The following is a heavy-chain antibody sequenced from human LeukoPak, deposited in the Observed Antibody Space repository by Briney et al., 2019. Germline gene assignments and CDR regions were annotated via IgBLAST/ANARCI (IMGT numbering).Heavy chain of an antibody. J-gene: IGHJ4*02. D-gene: IGHD6-19*01. CDR2: IHHSGST. CDR1: GDSISNRYW. Sequence: SETLSLTCAVSGDSISNRYWWNWVRQPPGKGLAWIGEIHHSGSTNYNPSLKSRLTISLDKSRNQFSLKLTSVTATDTAVYYCASLGSAVAGTKEDYWGQGTLVTVSS. V-gene: IGHV4-4*02. CDR3: ASLGSAVAGTKEDY.